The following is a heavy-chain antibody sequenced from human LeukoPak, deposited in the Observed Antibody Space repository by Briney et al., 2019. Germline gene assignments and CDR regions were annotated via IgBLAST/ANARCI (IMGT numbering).Heavy chain of an antibody. CDR1: GFTFSSYV. CDR2: IWYDGSNK. V-gene: IGHV3-33*01. D-gene: IGHD3-16*02. J-gene: IGHJ4*02. Sequence: GRSLRLSCAASGFTFSSYVMHWVRQAPGKGLEWVAVIWYDGSNKYYADSVKGRFTISRDNSKNTLYLQMNSLRAEDTAVYYCARDARSRLRLGELSLSTDYWGQGTLVTVSS. CDR3: ARDARSRLRLGELSLSTDY.